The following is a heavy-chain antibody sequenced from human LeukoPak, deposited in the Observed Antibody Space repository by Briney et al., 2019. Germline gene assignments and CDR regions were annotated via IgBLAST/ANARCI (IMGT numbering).Heavy chain of an antibody. CDR3: ARGIGDGYSTPRMAFDY. J-gene: IGHJ4*02. D-gene: IGHD5-24*01. CDR1: GGTFSTYA. Sequence: SVKVSCKASGGTFSTYAINRVRQAPGQGLEWMGRIIPVLGIANYAQKFQGRVTITADKSTSTAYMELSSLRSEDTAVYYCARGIGDGYSTPRMAFDYWGQGTLVTVSS. V-gene: IGHV1-69*04. CDR2: IIPVLGIA.